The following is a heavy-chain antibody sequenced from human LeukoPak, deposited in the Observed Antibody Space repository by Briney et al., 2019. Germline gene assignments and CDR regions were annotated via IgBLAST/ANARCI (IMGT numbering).Heavy chain of an antibody. CDR2: INPSGGRT. Sequence: ASVKVSCKASGYTFTSYYMHWVRQAPGQGLEWMGIINPSGGRTSYAQKFQGRVTMTRDTSTSTVYMELSSLRSEDTAVYYCAADLRFLEWLSYYYMDVWGKGTTVTVSS. J-gene: IGHJ6*03. D-gene: IGHD3-3*01. CDR1: GYTFTSYY. V-gene: IGHV1-46*01. CDR3: AADLRFLEWLSYYYMDV.